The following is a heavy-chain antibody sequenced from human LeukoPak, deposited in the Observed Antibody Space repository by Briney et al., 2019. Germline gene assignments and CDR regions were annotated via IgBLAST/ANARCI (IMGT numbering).Heavy chain of an antibody. V-gene: IGHV3-23*01. CDR1: GFTFSSYA. CDR3: ARARYSSGWSPFDY. CDR2: ISGSGGST. Sequence: GGSLRLSCAASGFTFSSYAMSWVRQAPGKGLEWVSAISGSGGSTYYADSVKGRFTISRDNSKNTLYLQMNSLRAEDTAVYYCARARYSSGWSPFDYWGQGTLVTVSS. J-gene: IGHJ4*02. D-gene: IGHD6-19*01.